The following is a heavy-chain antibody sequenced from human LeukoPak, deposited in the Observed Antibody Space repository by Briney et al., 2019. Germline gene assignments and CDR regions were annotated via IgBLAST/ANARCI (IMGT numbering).Heavy chain of an antibody. CDR1: GYYFLGHY. D-gene: IGHD3-22*01. CDR3: ARDRTHYYESSGYYSRWEY. V-gene: IGHV1-2*02. J-gene: IGHJ4*02. CDR2: MYPNSGDT. Sequence: ASVKVSCKASGYYFLGHYLNWVRQAPGQGLEWMGWMYPNSGDTKYAQKFQGRVTVTRDTSTSTVYMELSSLRSEDTAMYYCARDRTHYYESSGYYSRWEYWGQGTLVTVSS.